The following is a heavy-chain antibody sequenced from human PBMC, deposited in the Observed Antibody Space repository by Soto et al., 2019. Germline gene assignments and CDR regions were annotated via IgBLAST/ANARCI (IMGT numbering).Heavy chain of an antibody. D-gene: IGHD3-22*01. V-gene: IGHV3-15*01. CDR3: TTDSYITSIIVRFDY. Sequence: PGGSLRLSCAASAVTFTGYGMHWVRQAPGKGLEWVAVIRYDGGTTDFAAPVKGRFAISRDDSKNMVYLEMNSLKTEDTAIYYCTTDSYITSIIVRFDYWGHGTLVTVSS. CDR2: IRYDGGTT. CDR1: AVTFTGYG. J-gene: IGHJ4*01.